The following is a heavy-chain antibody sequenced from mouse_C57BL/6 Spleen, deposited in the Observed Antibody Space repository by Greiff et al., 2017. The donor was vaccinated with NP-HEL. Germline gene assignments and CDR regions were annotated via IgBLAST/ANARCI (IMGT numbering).Heavy chain of an antibody. Sequence: EVQLQQSGPELVKPGASVKISCKASGYTFTDYYMNWVKQSHGKSLEWIGDINPNNGGTSYNQKFKGKATLTVDKSSSTAYMELRSLTSEDSAVYYCARYLVTTNYYAMDYWGQGTSVTVSS. V-gene: IGHV1-26*01. CDR2: INPNNGGT. CDR3: ARYLVTTNYYAMDY. D-gene: IGHD2-2*01. CDR1: GYTFTDYY. J-gene: IGHJ4*01.